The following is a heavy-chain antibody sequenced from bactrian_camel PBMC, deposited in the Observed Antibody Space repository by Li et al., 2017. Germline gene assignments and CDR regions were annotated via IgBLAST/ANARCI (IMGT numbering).Heavy chain of an antibody. V-gene: IGHV3S63*01. D-gene: IGHD3*01. CDR3: AADGIWACTRGAWNAADFTY. Sequence: QVQLVESGGGSVQAGDTLRLTCTASGFSFDNTDMGWYRQAPGTECDLVSSISSDGTTYYADSAKGRFTISQDNAKNTVYLQMNGLKPQDTAMYYCAADGIWACTRGAWNAADFTYWGQGTQVTVS. CDR2: ISSDGTT. CDR1: GFSFDNTD. J-gene: IGHJ4*01.